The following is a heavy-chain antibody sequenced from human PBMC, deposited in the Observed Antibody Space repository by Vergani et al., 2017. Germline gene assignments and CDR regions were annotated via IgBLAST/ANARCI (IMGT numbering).Heavy chain of an antibody. CDR3: ARDREVVVAVTREVYYYYYMDV. CDR1: GFTFSSYS. D-gene: IGHD2-15*01. Sequence: VQLVESGGGVVQPGGSLRLSCAASGFTFSSYSMNWVRQAPGKGLEWVSSISSSSSYIYYADSVKGRFTISRDNAKNSLYLQMNSLRAEDTAVYYCARDREVVVAVTREVYYYYYMDVWGKGTTVTVSS. CDR2: ISSSSSYI. V-gene: IGHV3-21*01. J-gene: IGHJ6*03.